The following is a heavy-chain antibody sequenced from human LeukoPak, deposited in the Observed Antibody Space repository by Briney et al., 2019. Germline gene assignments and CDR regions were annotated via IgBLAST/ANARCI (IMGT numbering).Heavy chain of an antibody. J-gene: IGHJ4*02. CDR3: ARWTKNYFDY. Sequence: NPSETLSLTCAVSGGSISSSNWWSWVRQPPGKGLDWIGEIYHSGSTYYNPSLKSRVTISVDTSKNQFSLKLSSVTAADTAVYYCARWTKNYFDYWGQGTLVTVSP. CDR2: IYHSGST. D-gene: IGHD3/OR15-3a*01. CDR1: GGSISSSNW. V-gene: IGHV4-4*02.